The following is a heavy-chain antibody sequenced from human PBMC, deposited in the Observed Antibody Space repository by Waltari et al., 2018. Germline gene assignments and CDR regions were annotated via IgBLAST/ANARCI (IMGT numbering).Heavy chain of an antibody. V-gene: IGHV4-59*08. Sequence: QVQLQESGPGLVKPSATLSLTCTVSPGSIRSFYWRWIRLPPGKGLEWIGYIYHSGITSSNPSLKSRVTIGVDTSKNQFSLKMRSVTAADTAVYYCARTAPPYSNAAYGGWSDPWGQGTLVTVSS. J-gene: IGHJ5*02. D-gene: IGHD4-4*01. CDR3: ARTAPPYSNAAYGGWSDP. CDR2: IYHSGIT. CDR1: PGSIRSFY.